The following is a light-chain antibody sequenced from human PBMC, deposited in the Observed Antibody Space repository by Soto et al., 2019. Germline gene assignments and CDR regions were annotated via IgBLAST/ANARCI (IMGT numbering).Light chain of an antibody. CDR3: CSYAGSYTYV. CDR2: DVT. J-gene: IGLJ1*01. Sequence: QSALTQPASVSGSPGQSITIYCTGTSGDVGGYKFVSWYQQHPGKAPKLMIYDVTKRPSGVPDRFSGSKSGNTASLTISGLQTEDEADYYCCSYAGSYTYVFGTGTKLTVL. V-gene: IGLV2-11*01. CDR1: SGDVGGYKF.